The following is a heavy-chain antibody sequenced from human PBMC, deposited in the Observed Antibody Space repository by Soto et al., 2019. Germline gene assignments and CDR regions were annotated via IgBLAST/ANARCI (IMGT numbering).Heavy chain of an antibody. CDR2: VSYSGST. CDR3: ARGYYDSSGQSNTFDV. J-gene: IGHJ3*01. CDR1: GASISSSY. Sequence: ETLSLTCTVSGASISSSYWSWIRQSPGKGLEWIGYVSYSGSTNYNPSLKSRVTISVDTSKNQFSLKLSSATAADTALYYCARGYYDSSGQSNTFDVWGQGTMVTVSS. D-gene: IGHD3-22*01. V-gene: IGHV4-59*01.